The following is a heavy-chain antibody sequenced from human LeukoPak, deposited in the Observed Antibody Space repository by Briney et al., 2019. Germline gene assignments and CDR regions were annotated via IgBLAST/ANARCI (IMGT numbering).Heavy chain of an antibody. D-gene: IGHD1-1*01. J-gene: IGHJ4*03. V-gene: IGHV4-34*01. Sequence: SETLSLTCAVAGGSSSGYYWSWIRQSPGRGLEWIGEINHSGDTNYNSSVKGRVTISVDTSKTKFSLKVRSLTAADTAVYYCARGPTISETGYFDYWGQGTLVTVSS. CDR2: INHSGDT. CDR1: GGSSSGYY. CDR3: ARGPTISETGYFDY.